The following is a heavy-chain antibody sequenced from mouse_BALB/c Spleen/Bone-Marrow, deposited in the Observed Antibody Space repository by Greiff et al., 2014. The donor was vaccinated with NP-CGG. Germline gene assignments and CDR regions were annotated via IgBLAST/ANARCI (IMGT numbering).Heavy chain of an antibody. CDR3: TRKGALITHYYAMDY. D-gene: IGHD2-4*01. CDR2: ISSGSSTI. CDR1: GFTFSSFG. Sequence: EVQRVESGGGLVQPGGSRKLSCAASGFTFSSFGMHWVRQAPEKGLEWVAYISSGSSTIYYADTVKGRFTISRDNPKNTRSLQMTSLRSEDTAMYYCTRKGALITHYYAMDYWGQGTSVTVSS. J-gene: IGHJ4*01. V-gene: IGHV5-17*02.